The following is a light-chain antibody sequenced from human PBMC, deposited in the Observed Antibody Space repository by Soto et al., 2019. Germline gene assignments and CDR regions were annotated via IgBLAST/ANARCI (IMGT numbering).Light chain of an antibody. Sequence: QSVLTQPPSVSGAPGQRVTITCTGSSSNIGAGYDVHWYQQLPGTAPKPLIYGTSNRPSGVPDRFSGSKSGTSASLAITGLQAEDEADYYCQSYDSSLSRVFGGGTQLTVL. CDR2: GTS. V-gene: IGLV1-40*01. J-gene: IGLJ2*01. CDR3: QSYDSSLSRV. CDR1: SSNIGAGYD.